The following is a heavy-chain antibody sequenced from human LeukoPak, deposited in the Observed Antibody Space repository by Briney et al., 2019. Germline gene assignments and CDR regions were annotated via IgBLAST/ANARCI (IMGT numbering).Heavy chain of an antibody. J-gene: IGHJ3*01. CDR2: ISGSGGST. CDR3: ARRYCSTCPTGHAFDL. Sequence: GGSLRLSCAASGFTFSSYAMSWVRQAPGKGLEWVSAISGSGGSTYYADSVKGRFTISRDSSKNTLYLQMNSLRAEDTAVYYCARRYCSTCPTGHAFDLWGQGTMVTVSS. CDR1: GFTFSSYA. D-gene: IGHD2-2*01. V-gene: IGHV3-23*01.